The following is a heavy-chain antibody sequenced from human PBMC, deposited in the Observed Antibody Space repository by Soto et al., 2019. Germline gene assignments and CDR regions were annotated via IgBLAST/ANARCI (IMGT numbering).Heavy chain of an antibody. CDR2: IIPMFGTP. CDR3: EGRYRSSSDY. D-gene: IGHD6-6*01. CDR1: GGTISSYA. Sequence: QVQLVQSGAEVKKPGSSVKVSCKASGGTISSYAISWVRQAPGQGLEWMGGIIPMFGTPNYAQKFQGRVTITADESTSTVYMELSSLRSEDTAVYYCEGRYRSSSDYWGQGTLVNVSS. V-gene: IGHV1-69*12. J-gene: IGHJ4*02.